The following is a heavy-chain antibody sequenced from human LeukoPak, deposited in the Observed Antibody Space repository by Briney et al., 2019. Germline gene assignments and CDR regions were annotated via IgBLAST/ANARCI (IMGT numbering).Heavy chain of an antibody. Sequence: NAGGSLRLSCAASGFTFSSYSMNWVRQAPGKGLEWVSSISSSSSYIYYADSVKGRFTISRDNAKNSLYLQMDSLRAEDTAVYYCVKCGSGLWFGGDKYFDYWGQGTLVTVSS. D-gene: IGHD3-10*01. CDR1: GFTFSSYS. CDR3: VKCGSGLWFGGDKYFDY. CDR2: ISSSSSYI. J-gene: IGHJ4*02. V-gene: IGHV3-21*04.